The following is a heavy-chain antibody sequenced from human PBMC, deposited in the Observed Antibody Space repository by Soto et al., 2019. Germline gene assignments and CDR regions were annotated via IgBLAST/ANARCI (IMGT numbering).Heavy chain of an antibody. D-gene: IGHD3-10*01. CDR1: GFTFSSYG. Sequence: QVQLVESGGGVVQPGRSLRLSCAASGFTFSSYGMHWVRQAPGKGLEWVAVISYDGSNKYYADSVKSRFTISRDNSKNTLYLQMNSLRAEDTAVYYWAKGSGYYYYGMDVCGQGTPVTVSS. V-gene: IGHV3-30*18. J-gene: IGHJ6*02. CDR3: AKGSGYYYYGMDV. CDR2: ISYDGSNK.